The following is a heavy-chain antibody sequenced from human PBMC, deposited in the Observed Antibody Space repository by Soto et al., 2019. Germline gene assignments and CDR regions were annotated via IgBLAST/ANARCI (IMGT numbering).Heavy chain of an antibody. CDR2: IIPILGIA. CDR3: ARDAPLIVGDTGLYAFDI. Sequence: QVQLVQSGAEVKKPGSSVKVSCKASGGTFSSYTISWVRQAPGQGLEWMGRIIPILGIANYAQKFQGRVTITADKSTSTAYMALSSLRSEDTAVYYCARDAPLIVGDTGLYAFDIWGQGTMVTVSS. J-gene: IGHJ3*02. CDR1: GGTFSSYT. V-gene: IGHV1-69*08. D-gene: IGHD1-26*01.